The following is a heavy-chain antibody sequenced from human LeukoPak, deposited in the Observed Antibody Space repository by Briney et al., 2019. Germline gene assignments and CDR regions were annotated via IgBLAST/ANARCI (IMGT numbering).Heavy chain of an antibody. D-gene: IGHD3-22*01. J-gene: IGHJ5*02. CDR1: GGSISSHY. CDR2: IYFLGST. V-gene: IGHV4-59*11. Sequence: PSETLSLTCNVSGGSISSHYWSWIRQPPGKGLEWIGYIYFLGSTNYNPSLKSRVAMSVDMSKNQFSLKLSSVTAADTAVYYCARGLYYYDSSRTWFDPWGQGTLVTVSS. CDR3: ARGLYYYDSSRTWFDP.